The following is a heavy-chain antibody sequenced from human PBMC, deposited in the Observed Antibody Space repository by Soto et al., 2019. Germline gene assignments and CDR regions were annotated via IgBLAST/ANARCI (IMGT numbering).Heavy chain of an antibody. D-gene: IGHD3-10*01. CDR1: GFTFSDYY. CDR3: ARDQGSYYGSGSLYYYYYYMDV. Sequence: GGSLRLSCAASGFTFSDYYMSWIRQAPGKGLEWVSYISSSGSTIYYADSVKARFTISRDNAKNSLYLQMNSLRAEDTAVYYCARDQGSYYGSGSLYYYYYYMDVWGKGTTVTVSS. V-gene: IGHV3-11*01. J-gene: IGHJ6*03. CDR2: ISSSGSTI.